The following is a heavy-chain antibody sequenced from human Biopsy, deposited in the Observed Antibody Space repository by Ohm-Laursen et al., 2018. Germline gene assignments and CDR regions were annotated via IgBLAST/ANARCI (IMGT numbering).Heavy chain of an antibody. CDR2: IFYSANT. CDR1: GVSINGGRYY. J-gene: IGHJ4*02. CDR3: ARLGSGDYFPTFFDF. D-gene: IGHD5-12*01. V-gene: IGHV4-31*03. Sequence: TLSLTCTVSGVSINGGRYYWNWIRHHPGKGLEWIGNIFYSANTYYNPSLKSRVTLSVDTYKNQFSLKLSSMIAADTAVYYCARLGSGDYFPTFFDFWGQGALVTVSS.